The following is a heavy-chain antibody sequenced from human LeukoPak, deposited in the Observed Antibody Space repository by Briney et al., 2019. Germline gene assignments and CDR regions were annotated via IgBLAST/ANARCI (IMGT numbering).Heavy chain of an antibody. Sequence: PSETLSLTCTVSDGSISSSSSYWVWIRQPPGKGLEWIGGIYHSVSTYYNPSLKSRVTISVDTSKDQFSLRLSSVTAADTAVYYCARHPCGWYDNWGQGTLVTVSS. CDR3: ARHPCGWYDN. CDR2: IYHSVST. CDR1: DGSISSSSSY. D-gene: IGHD2-21*01. V-gene: IGHV4-39*01. J-gene: IGHJ5*02.